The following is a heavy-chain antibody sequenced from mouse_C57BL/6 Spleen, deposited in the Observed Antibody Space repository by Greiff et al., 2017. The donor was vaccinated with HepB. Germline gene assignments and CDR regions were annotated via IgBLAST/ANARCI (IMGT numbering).Heavy chain of an antibody. V-gene: IGHV1-55*01. D-gene: IGHD1-1*01. CDR1: GYTFTSYW. CDR2: IYPGSGST. Sequence: QVQLQQPGAELVKPGASVKMSCKASGYTFTSYWITWVKQRPGQGLEWIGDIYPGSGSTNYNEKFKSKATLTVDTSSSTAYMQLSSLTSEDSAVYYCASCYGSSPHYYAMDYWGQGTSVTVSS. J-gene: IGHJ4*01. CDR3: ASCYGSSPHYYAMDY.